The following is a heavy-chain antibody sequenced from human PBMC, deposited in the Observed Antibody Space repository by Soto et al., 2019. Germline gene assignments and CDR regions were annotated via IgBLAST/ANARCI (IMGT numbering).Heavy chain of an antibody. D-gene: IGHD6-19*01. Sequence: SETLSLTCTVSGGSISSSSYYWGWIRQPPGMGLEWIGNIFYSGSTYYNPSLRSRVTISVDTSKNQFSLKLSSVTAADTAVYYCARTRGAGPESAFDIWGQGTMVTVSS. CDR2: IFYSGST. CDR3: ARTRGAGPESAFDI. V-gene: IGHV4-39*01. J-gene: IGHJ3*02. CDR1: GGSISSSSYY.